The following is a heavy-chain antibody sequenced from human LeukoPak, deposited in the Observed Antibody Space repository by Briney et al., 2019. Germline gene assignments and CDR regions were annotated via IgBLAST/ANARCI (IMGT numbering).Heavy chain of an antibody. CDR1: GFIFSTYS. Sequence: SGGSLRLSCAASGFIFSTYSMNWVRQAPGKGLEWVSHISVSSDTTHYADSVKGRFTISRDNAENLLYLQMNSLRGEDTAVYYCARGLATGISRFDYWGQGTLVTVSS. V-gene: IGHV3-48*01. D-gene: IGHD6-13*01. CDR3: ARGLATGISRFDY. J-gene: IGHJ4*02. CDR2: ISVSSDTT.